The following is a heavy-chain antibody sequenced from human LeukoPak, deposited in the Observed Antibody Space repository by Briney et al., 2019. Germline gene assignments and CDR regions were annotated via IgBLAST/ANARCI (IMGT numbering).Heavy chain of an antibody. Sequence: GASVKVSCKASGYTFTSYDINWVRQATGQGLEWMGWMNPNSGNTGYAQKFQGRVTMTRNTSISTAYMELSSLRSEDTAVYYCARGARLGELSLPYYFDYWGQGTLVTVSS. CDR2: MNPNSGNT. V-gene: IGHV1-8*01. CDR1: GYTFTSYD. CDR3: ARGARLGELSLPYYFDY. J-gene: IGHJ4*02. D-gene: IGHD3-16*02.